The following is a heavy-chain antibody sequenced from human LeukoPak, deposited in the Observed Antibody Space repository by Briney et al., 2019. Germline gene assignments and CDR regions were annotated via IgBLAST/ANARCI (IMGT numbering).Heavy chain of an antibody. Sequence: QTGGSLRLSCAASGFTFSSHWMHWVRQAPGKGLVWVSRINSDGSSISYADSVKGRFTISRDNSKNTLYLQMNSLRAEVTAVYYCARTPISYYFDYWGQGTLVTVSS. CDR2: INSDGSSI. CDR1: GFTFSSHW. D-gene: IGHD2-15*01. CDR3: ARTPISYYFDY. V-gene: IGHV3-74*01. J-gene: IGHJ4*02.